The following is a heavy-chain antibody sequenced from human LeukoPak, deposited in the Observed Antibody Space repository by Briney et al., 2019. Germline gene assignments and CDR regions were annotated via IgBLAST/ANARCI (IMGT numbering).Heavy chain of an antibody. CDR3: ARGVRSSWSGDEYFQY. CDR2: INPSGGST. CDR1: GYTFTSYY. J-gene: IGHJ1*01. D-gene: IGHD6-13*01. Sequence: ASVKVSCKASGYTFTSYYIHWVRQAPGQGLEWMGIINPSGGSTSYAQKFQGRVTMTTDTSTSTAYMELSSLRSEDTAVYYCARGVRSSWSGDEYFQYWGQGTLVIVSS. V-gene: IGHV1-46*01.